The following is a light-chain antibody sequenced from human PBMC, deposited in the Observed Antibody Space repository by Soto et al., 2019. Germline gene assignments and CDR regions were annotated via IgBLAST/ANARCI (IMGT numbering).Light chain of an antibody. CDR1: QSLLHSDGYSY. CDR2: LGS. CDR3: VQATQSLPWT. J-gene: IGKJ1*01. V-gene: IGKV2-28*01. Sequence: IVMTQSPLSLPVTPGEAASISCRSSQSLLHSDGYSYLDWYLQKPGQSPQLLIYLGSNRASGVPDRFSGSGSGTDFTLKISRVEAEDVGVYYCVQATQSLPWTFGQGTKVDIK.